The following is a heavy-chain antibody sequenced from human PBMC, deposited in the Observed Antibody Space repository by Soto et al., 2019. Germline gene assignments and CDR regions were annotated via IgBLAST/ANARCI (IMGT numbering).Heavy chain of an antibody. J-gene: IGHJ6*02. CDR2: ISGSGDST. CDR3: AKDRDGAAAGPTKFYGMDV. Sequence: EVQLLESGGGLVQPGGSLRLSCAASGFTFSSYAMSWVRQAPGKGLEWVSVISGSGDSTYYADSVRGGFTISRDNSQNPLYLQMNSLRAEDTAVYYCAKDRDGAAAGPTKFYGMDVWGQGTTVTVSS. D-gene: IGHD6-13*01. V-gene: IGHV3-23*01. CDR1: GFTFSSYA.